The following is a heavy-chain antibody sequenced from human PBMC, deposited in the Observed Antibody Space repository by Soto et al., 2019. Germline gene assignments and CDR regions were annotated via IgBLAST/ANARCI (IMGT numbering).Heavy chain of an antibody. D-gene: IGHD6-19*01. CDR2: ISGSGGST. V-gene: IGHV3-23*01. Sequence: EVQLLESGGGLVQPGGSLRLSCAASGFTFSSYAMSWVRQAPGKGLEWVSAISGSGGSTYYADSVKGRFTISRDNSKNTLYPQMNSLRAEHTAVYYCARRSSGWYFDYWGQGTLVTVSS. CDR1: GFTFSSYA. J-gene: IGHJ4*02. CDR3: ARRSSGWYFDY.